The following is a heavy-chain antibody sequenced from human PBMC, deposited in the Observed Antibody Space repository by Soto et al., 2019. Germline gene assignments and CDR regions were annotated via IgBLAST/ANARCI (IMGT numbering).Heavy chain of an antibody. CDR2: ISAYNGNT. CDR3: ARASYSSSPRGWFDP. D-gene: IGHD6-6*01. V-gene: IGHV1-18*01. CDR1: GYTFTSYG. Sequence: QVQLVQSGAEVKKPGASVKVACKASGYTFTSYGISWVRQAPGQGLEWMGWISAYNGNTNYAQKLQGRVTMTTDTSTSTAYLELRSLRSDDTAVYYCARASYSSSPRGWFDPWGQGTLVTVSS. J-gene: IGHJ5*02.